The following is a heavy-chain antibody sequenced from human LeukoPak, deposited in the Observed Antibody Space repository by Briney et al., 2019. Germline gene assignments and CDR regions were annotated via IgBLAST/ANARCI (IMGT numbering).Heavy chain of an antibody. D-gene: IGHD4-17*01. V-gene: IGHV3-23*01. CDR2: ISGSGGST. CDR3: AKEIYGDSTGGRFQH. Sequence: GGSLRLSCAASGFTFTSYAMSWVRQAPGKGLEWVSVISGSGGSTYYADSVKGRFAISRVNSKNTLYLQMNSLRAEDTAVYYCAKEIYGDSTGGRFQHWGQGTLVTVSS. J-gene: IGHJ1*01. CDR1: GFTFTSYA.